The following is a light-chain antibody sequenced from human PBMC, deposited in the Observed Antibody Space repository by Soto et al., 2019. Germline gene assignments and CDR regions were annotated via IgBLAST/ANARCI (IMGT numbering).Light chain of an antibody. J-gene: IGKJ4*01. CDR2: DVS. CDR3: QQFNTYPALT. CDR1: QGISSA. Sequence: AIQLTQSPSSLSASLEGRVTITCRAIQGISSALAWYQQKPGKSPNLLIYDVSSLESGVPSRFSGSGSGTDFTLTISSLQPEDFATYYCQQFNTYPALTFGGGTKVDIK. V-gene: IGKV1-13*02.